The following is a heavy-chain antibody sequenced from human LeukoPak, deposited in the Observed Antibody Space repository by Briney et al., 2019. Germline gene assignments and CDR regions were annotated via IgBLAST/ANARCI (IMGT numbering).Heavy chain of an antibody. Sequence: GGSLRLSCAASGFTFNRYWMSWVRQAPGKELQWVANIKQDGSAKYYVDSVKGRFTISRDNAKNSLYLQMNSLRAEDTAVYYCAKDRPTVYSSSWLHFLDSWGQGALVTVSS. CDR2: IKQDGSAK. J-gene: IGHJ4*02. D-gene: IGHD6-13*01. CDR3: AKDRPTVYSSSWLHFLDS. V-gene: IGHV3-7*01. CDR1: GFTFNRYW.